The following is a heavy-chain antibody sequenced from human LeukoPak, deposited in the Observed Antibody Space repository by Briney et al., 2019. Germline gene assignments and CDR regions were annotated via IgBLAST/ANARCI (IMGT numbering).Heavy chain of an antibody. CDR2: INPNSGGT. V-gene: IGHV1-2*02. Sequence: ASVKVSCKASGYTFTGYYMHWVRQAPGQGLEWMGWINPNSGGTNYAQKFQGRVTMTRDTSISTAYMELSRLRSGDTAVYYCARGVAGTVPEDYWGQGTLVTVSS. D-gene: IGHD6-19*01. J-gene: IGHJ4*02. CDR3: ARGVAGTVPEDY. CDR1: GYTFTGYY.